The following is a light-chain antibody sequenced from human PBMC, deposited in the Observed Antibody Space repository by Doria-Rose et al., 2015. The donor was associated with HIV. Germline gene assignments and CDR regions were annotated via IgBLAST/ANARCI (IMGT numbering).Light chain of an antibody. CDR3: QQSCCTPST. J-gene: IGKJ2*02. Sequence: DIRMTQSPSSLSASVGDRVTITCRASQSISSYLNWYQQKPGKASKLLIYAASSLQSGVPSRFSGSGSGTDFTLTISSLQPEDFAAYYCQQSCCTPSTFGQGTKLEIK. V-gene: IGKV1-39*01. CDR2: AAS. CDR1: QSISSY.